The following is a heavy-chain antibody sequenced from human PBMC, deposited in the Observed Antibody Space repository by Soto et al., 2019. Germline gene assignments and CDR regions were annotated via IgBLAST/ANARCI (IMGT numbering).Heavy chain of an antibody. CDR1: GESISSGGYY. CDR2: IYDSESA. V-gene: IGHV4-31*03. J-gene: IGHJ4*02. CDR3: ARASSSSSAADY. D-gene: IGHD6-6*01. Sequence: QVQLQESGPGLVKASQTLSLICSVSGESISSGGYYWSWIRHHPGKGLEWIGYIYDSESAYYNPSLKSRVXMXMNXSKNHFAMKLSSVTAADTAVYYCARASSSSSAADYWGQGTLITVSS.